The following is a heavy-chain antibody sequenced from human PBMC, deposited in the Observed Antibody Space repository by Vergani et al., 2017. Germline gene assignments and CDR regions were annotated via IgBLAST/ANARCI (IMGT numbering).Heavy chain of an antibody. CDR1: GYTFTGYY. J-gene: IGHJ3*02. CDR2: INPNSGGT. V-gene: IGHV1-2*04. D-gene: IGHD2-2*01. CDR3: ARHQPAEWGVPAAHDAFDI. Sequence: QVQLVQSGAEVKKPGASVKVSCKASGYTFTGYYMHWVRQAPGQGREWMGWINPNSGGTNYAQKFQGWFTMTRDTSISTAYMELSRLRSDDTAVYYCARHQPAEWGVPAAHDAFDIWGQGTMVTVSS.